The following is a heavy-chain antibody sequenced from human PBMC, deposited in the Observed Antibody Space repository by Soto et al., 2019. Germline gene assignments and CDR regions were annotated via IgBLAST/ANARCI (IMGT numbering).Heavy chain of an antibody. D-gene: IGHD3-3*01. J-gene: IGHJ3*02. V-gene: IGHV4-61*01. CDR1: GGSVSSGSYY. CDR3: ARDLGPRITIFGVATDAFDI. Sequence: QVQLQESGPGLVKPSETLSLTCTVSGGSVSSGSYYWSWIRQPPGKGLEWIGYIYYSGSTNYNPSLMRRVTISVDTSKNQFSLKLSSVTAADTAVYYCARDLGPRITIFGVATDAFDIWGQGTMVTVSS. CDR2: IYYSGST.